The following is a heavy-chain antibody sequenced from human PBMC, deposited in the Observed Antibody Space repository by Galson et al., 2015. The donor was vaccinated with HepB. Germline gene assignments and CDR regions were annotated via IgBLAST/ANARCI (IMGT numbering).Heavy chain of an antibody. CDR2: IVSKTYGGTT. J-gene: IGHJ4*02. CDR3: VRGMFSPGY. D-gene: IGHD3-10*02. V-gene: IGHV3-49*03. Sequence: SLRLSCAVSGFTFADYALSWFRQAPGKGLEWIGFIVSKTYGGTTEYAASVKGRFTISRDDSKSIGYLQMNSLKIEDTAVYYCVRGMFSPGYWGQGTLVTVSS. CDR1: GFTFADYA.